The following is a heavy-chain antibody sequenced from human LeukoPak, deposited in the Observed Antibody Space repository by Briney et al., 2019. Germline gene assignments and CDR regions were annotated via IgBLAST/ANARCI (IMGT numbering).Heavy chain of an antibody. CDR1: GFTFSNYA. J-gene: IGHJ2*01. D-gene: IGHD3-22*01. V-gene: IGHV3-23*01. Sequence: PGGSLRLSCAPYGFTFSNYAMSWVRQAPGEGLEWVSGIIGSGGSTYYADSVKGRLTISRDNSKNTPYLQMDSLRAEDTAVYYCAKVGIIISLIVVVFTTADDWYFDLWGRGTLVTVSS. CDR2: IIGSGGST. CDR3: AKVGIIISLIVVVFTTADDWYFDL.